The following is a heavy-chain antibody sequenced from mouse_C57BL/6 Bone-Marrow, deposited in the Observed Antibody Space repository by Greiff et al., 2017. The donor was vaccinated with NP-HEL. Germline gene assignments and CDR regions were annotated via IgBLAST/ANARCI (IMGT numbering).Heavy chain of an antibody. Sequence: EVQLQQSGAELVRPGASVKLSCTASGFNIKDDYMHWVKQRPEQGLEWIGWIDPENGDTEYAAKFQGKATITADTSSNTAYLQLSSLTSDDTSVYYCTTTVPFYFDYWGQGTTLTVSS. J-gene: IGHJ2*01. CDR3: TTTVPFYFDY. CDR2: IDPENGDT. V-gene: IGHV14-4*01. CDR1: GFNIKDDY.